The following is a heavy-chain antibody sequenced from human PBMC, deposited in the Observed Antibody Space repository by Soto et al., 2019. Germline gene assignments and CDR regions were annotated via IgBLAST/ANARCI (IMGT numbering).Heavy chain of an antibody. CDR2: ISSSSSYT. D-gene: IGHD3-16*02. J-gene: IGHJ4*02. CDR3: ARNGVDYVWGSYRFLDY. V-gene: IGHV3-11*06. Sequence: QVQLVDSGGGLVRPGGSLRLSCAASGFSFSDYYMSWIRQAPGKGLEWVSYISSSSSYTNYADSVKGRFTISRDNAKSSLYLQMNSLRAEYTAVYYCARNGVDYVWGSYRFLDYWGQGTLVTVSS. CDR1: GFSFSDYY.